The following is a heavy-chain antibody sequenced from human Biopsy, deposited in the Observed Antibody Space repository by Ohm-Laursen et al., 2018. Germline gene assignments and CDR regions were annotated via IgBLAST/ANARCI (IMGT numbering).Heavy chain of an antibody. CDR3: ARDRGYYSDRTVPGYFDL. CDR2: IYYTGNT. CDR1: GDSISTYY. J-gene: IGHJ2*01. D-gene: IGHD3-22*01. V-gene: IGHV4-59*01. Sequence: TLSLTCTVSGDSISTYYWSWIRQPPGKGLQWIGYIYYTGNTDYNPSLQSRVAISVDTSKNHFSLRLRSMTPADTAMYYCARDRGYYSDRTVPGYFDLWGRGTLVTVSS.